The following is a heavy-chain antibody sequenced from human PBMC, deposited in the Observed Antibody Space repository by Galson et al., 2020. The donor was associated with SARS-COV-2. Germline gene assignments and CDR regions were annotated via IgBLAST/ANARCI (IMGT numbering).Heavy chain of an antibody. CDR2: IRSNAYGGTT. D-gene: IGHD3-3*01. CDR1: GFTFGDYA. J-gene: IGHJ6*03. V-gene: IGHV3-49*03. CDR3: TRDLFTIFGDDYYMDV. Sequence: GGSLRLSCTASGFTFGDYAMSWFRQAPGKGLERVGFIRSNAYGGTTEYAASVKGRFTIPRDDSKSIAYLQMNSLKTEDTAVYYCTRDLFTIFGDDYYMDVWGKGTTVTVSS.